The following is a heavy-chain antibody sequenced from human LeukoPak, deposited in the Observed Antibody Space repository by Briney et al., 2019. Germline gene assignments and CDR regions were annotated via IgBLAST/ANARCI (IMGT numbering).Heavy chain of an antibody. V-gene: IGHV3-53*01. CDR2: IYSAANT. CDR3: ARRAGAYTHPYDY. Sequence: GGSLRLSCTVSGFTVSSNSMSWVRQAPGKVLEWVSFIYSAANTHYSDSVKGRFTISIDNSKNTLYLQMNSLRAEDTAVYYCARRAGAYTHPYDYWGQGTLVTVSS. CDR1: GFTVSSNS. D-gene: IGHD3-16*01. J-gene: IGHJ4*02.